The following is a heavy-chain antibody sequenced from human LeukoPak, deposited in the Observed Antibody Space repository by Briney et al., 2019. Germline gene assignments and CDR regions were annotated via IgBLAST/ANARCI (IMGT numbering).Heavy chain of an antibody. CDR1: GFTFSTYN. V-gene: IGHV3-48*02. Sequence: GGSLRLSCAASGFTFSTYNMNWVRQAPGKGLEWVSYISSSSSIIYYADSVKGRFTISRDNAKNSLYLQMNSLRDEDTAVYYCARWFNTGRGFFDYWGQGILVTVSS. CDR2: ISSSSSII. D-gene: IGHD2-15*01. J-gene: IGHJ4*02. CDR3: ARWFNTGRGFFDY.